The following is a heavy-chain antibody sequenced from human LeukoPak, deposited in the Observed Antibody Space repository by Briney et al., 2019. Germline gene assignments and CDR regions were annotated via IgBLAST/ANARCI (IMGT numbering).Heavy chain of an antibody. CDR1: GFTFTSYA. CDR3: ARDVAAAGLNYFDY. CDR2: ISYDGSNK. V-gene: IGHV3-30-3*01. J-gene: IGHJ4*02. Sequence: GGSLRLSCAVSGFTFTSYAMSWVRQAPGKGLEWVAVISYDGSNKYYADSVKGRFTISRDNSKNTLYLQMNSLRAEDTAVYYCARDVAAAGLNYFDYWGQGTLVTVSS. D-gene: IGHD6-13*01.